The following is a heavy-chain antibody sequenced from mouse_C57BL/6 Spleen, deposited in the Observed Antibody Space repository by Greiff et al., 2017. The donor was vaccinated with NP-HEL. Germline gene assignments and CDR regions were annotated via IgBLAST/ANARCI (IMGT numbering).Heavy chain of an antibody. CDR1: GFTFSDYG. CDR3: ARGHYYGSSYGYFDV. V-gene: IGHV5-17*01. CDR2: ISSGSSTI. Sequence: EVMLVESGGGLVKPGGSLKLSCAASGFTFSDYGMHWVRQAPEKGLEWVAYISSGSSTIHHADTVKGRFTISRDNAKNTLFLQMTSLRSEDTAMYYCARGHYYGSSYGYFDVWGTGTTVTVSS. J-gene: IGHJ1*03. D-gene: IGHD1-1*01.